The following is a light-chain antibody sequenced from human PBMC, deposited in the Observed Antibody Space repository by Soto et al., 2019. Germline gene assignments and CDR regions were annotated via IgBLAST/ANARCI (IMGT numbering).Light chain of an antibody. J-gene: IGLJ1*01. CDR2: AVS. CDR1: SSDVGGYNY. CDR3: SSFAGSNNFV. V-gene: IGLV2-8*01. Sequence: QSALTQPPSASGSPGQSVTISCTGTSSDVGGYNYVSWYQQHPGKAPKLMIYAVSERPSGVPDRFSGSKSGNTASLTVSGLQAEDEADYYCSSFAGSNNFVFGSGTKLTVL.